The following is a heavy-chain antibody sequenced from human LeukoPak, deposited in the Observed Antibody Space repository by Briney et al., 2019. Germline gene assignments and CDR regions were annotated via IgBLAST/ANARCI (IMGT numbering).Heavy chain of an antibody. V-gene: IGHV3-7*01. CDR3: ARTGGSSGWYSPALLKYYFDY. J-gene: IGHJ4*02. Sequence: GGSLRLSCAASGFTFSNYWMSWVRQAPGKGLEWVANIKQDGNEKYYVDSVKDRFTISRDNAKNSLYLQMNSLRAEDTAVYYCARTGGSSGWYSPALLKYYFDYWGQGTLVTVSA. CDR1: GFTFSNYW. D-gene: IGHD6-19*01. CDR2: IKQDGNEK.